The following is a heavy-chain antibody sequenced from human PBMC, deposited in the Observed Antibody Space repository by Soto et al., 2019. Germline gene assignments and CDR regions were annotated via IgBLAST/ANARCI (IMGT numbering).Heavy chain of an antibody. CDR1: GLPFSGYA. V-gene: IGHV3-30*10. J-gene: IGHJ4*02. D-gene: IGHD3-22*01. CDR2: ISHTASET. Sequence: GGSLRLSCAASGLPFSGYAMHWVRQAPGKGLEWVASISHTASETFYTDSVKGRFTISRDDSKKTVFLQMNSLGPADTAIYYCASHRFYDSSGRIDYWGPGTLVTVSS. CDR3: ASHRFYDSSGRIDY.